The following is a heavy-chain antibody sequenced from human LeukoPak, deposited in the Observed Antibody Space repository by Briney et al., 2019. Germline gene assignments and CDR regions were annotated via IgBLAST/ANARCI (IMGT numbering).Heavy chain of an antibody. CDR1: GGSISSYY. CDR2: INYSGST. D-gene: IGHD5-12*01. CDR3: ARVRITGYDYRYFDY. Sequence: SETLSLTCTVSGGSISSYYWSWIRQPPGKGLEWIGYINYSGSTNYNPSLKSRVTISVDTSKNQFSLKLSSVTAADTAVYYCARVRITGYDYRYFDYWGQGTLVTVSS. V-gene: IGHV4-59*01. J-gene: IGHJ4*02.